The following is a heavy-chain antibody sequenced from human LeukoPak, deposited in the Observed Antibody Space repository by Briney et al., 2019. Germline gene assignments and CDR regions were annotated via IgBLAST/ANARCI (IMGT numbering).Heavy chain of an antibody. Sequence: PGGSLRLSCEVSGFTFSSYWMSWVRQAPGKGLEWVAIISYDGGEIYYVDSVKGRFTLSRDNAKSSVYLQMNSLRAEDAAAYYCARDKPRGSYDGSIFDSWGQGTLVTVSS. CDR2: ISYDGGEI. CDR3: ARDKPRGSYDGSIFDS. D-gene: IGHD3-16*01. CDR1: GFTFSSYW. V-gene: IGHV3-7*01. J-gene: IGHJ4*02.